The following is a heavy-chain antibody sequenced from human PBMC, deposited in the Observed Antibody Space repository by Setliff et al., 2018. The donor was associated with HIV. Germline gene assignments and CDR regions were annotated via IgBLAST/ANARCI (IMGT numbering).Heavy chain of an antibody. V-gene: IGHV4-38-2*02. CDR2: IYHSGST. CDR3: ASNQQLVHFDY. D-gene: IGHD6-13*01. J-gene: IGHJ4*02. CDR1: DDSISSGYY. Sequence: SETLSLTCTVSDDSISSGYYWGWIRQPPGKGLEWIGSIYHSGSTYYNPSLKSRVTISVDTSKNQFSLKLSSVTAADTAVYYCASNQQLVHFDYWGQGTLVTVSS.